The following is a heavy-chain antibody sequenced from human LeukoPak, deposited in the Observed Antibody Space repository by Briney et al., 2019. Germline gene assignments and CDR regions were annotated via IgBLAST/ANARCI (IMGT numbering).Heavy chain of an antibody. Sequence: GGSLRVSSAASGFTFSSYAMCWVRQAPGKGLEWVANIKEDGSEKYYVDSVKGRFTVSRDNARNSLYLQMSSLRAEDTAVFYCARWVVVGKNHYGMDVWGQ. V-gene: IGHV3-7*04. D-gene: IGHD2-15*01. CDR3: ARWVVVGKNHYGMDV. CDR1: GFTFSSYA. J-gene: IGHJ6*02. CDR2: IKEDGSEK.